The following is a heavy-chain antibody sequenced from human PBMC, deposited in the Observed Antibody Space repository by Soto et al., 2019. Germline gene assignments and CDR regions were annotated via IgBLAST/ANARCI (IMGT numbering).Heavy chain of an antibody. D-gene: IGHD1-7*01. CDR1: GGTFSSYT. CDR2: IIPILGIA. J-gene: IGHJ6*03. CDR3: ARTLTGTTNYYYYYMDV. V-gene: IGHV1-69*02. Sequence: ASVKVSCKASGGTFSSYTISWVRQAPGQGLEWMGRIIPILGIANYEQKFQGGVTITADKSTRTAYMELSSLGSEDTAVYYCARTLTGTTNYYYYYMDVWGKGTTVTVSS.